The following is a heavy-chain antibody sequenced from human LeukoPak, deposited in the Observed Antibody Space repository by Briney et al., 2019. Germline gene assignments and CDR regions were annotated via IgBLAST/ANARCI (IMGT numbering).Heavy chain of an antibody. Sequence: PGGSLRLSCAASGFTFYTYALHWVRPAQGKGLEYVSGIGPDGGTTYYANSVKGRFTISRDNSKNMLYLQMASLTADDMAVYYCARGAKLTDYWGQGTLVTVSS. CDR3: ARGAKLTDY. CDR2: IGPDGGTT. D-gene: IGHD3-16*01. CDR1: GFTFYTYA. J-gene: IGHJ4*02. V-gene: IGHV3-64*01.